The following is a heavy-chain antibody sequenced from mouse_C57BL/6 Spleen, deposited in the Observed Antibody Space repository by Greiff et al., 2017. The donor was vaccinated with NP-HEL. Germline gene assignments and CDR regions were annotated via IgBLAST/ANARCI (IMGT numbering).Heavy chain of an antibody. CDR3: ARSINWDGFAY. J-gene: IGHJ3*01. Sequence: KQSCKASGYTFTSYGISWVKQRTGQGLEWIGEIYPRSGNTYYNEKFKGKATLTADKSSSTAYMELRSLTSEDSAVYFCARSINWDGFAYWGQGTLVTVSA. D-gene: IGHD4-1*01. V-gene: IGHV1-81*01. CDR1: GYTFTSYG. CDR2: IYPRSGNT.